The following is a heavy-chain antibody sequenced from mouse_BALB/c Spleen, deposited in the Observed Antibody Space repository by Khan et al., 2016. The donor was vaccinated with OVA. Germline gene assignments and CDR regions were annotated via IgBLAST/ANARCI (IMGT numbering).Heavy chain of an antibody. CDR2: TNSDGFYP. V-gene: IGHV5-6*01. J-gene: IGHJ3*01. D-gene: IGHD4-1*01. Sequence: EVELVESGGDLVRPGGSLKLSCAASGFTFSAYGMSWVRQSPHKRLEWVSTTNSDGFYPYYPHSLKVRFIISRANAKNTLYLQMRSLKAEDTAMYYCASHLTGSFAYWGQGTLVTVSA. CDR3: ASHLTGSFAY. CDR1: GFTFSAYG.